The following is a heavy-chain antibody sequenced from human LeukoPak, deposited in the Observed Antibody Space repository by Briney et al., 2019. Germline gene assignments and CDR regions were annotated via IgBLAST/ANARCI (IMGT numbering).Heavy chain of an antibody. V-gene: IGHV1-18*01. CDR2: ISAYNGNT. CDR1: GYTFTSYC. Sequence: ASVKVSCKASGYTFTSYCTSWVRHAPGQGLEWMVWISAYNGNTNYTQKLQDRVTMPTHTSTSTAYMELRARISDDQAVFYCAREFGYSSSFLDFDYWGQGTLVTVSS. J-gene: IGHJ4*02. D-gene: IGHD6-13*01. CDR3: AREFGYSSSFLDFDY.